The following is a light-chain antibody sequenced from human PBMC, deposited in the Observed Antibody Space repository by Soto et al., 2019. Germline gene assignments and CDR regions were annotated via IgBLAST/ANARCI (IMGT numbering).Light chain of an antibody. V-gene: IGKV3-20*01. J-gene: IGKJ1*01. CDR3: QQYGSSPQT. Sequence: IVLTQSPGTLSLSPGERATLSCRASQSVSSNHLAWYQQKPGQAPRLLIYGAFNRAGGVPDRFSGSVSGTDFTLTISRLEPEDFAVYYRQQYGSSPQTFGQGTKVDI. CDR1: QSVSSNH. CDR2: GAF.